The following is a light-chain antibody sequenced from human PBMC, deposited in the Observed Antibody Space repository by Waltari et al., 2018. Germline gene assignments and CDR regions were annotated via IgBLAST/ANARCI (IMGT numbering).Light chain of an antibody. Sequence: EIVLTQSPATLSLSPGERATLSCRASQSLSSYLAWYQQRPGQAPRLLIYDASNRATDIPARFSGSGFGTDFTLIISSLEPEDFAVYYCQQRSAWPPTFGPGTRVDIK. CDR3: QQRSAWPPT. J-gene: IGKJ3*01. CDR2: DAS. CDR1: QSLSSY. V-gene: IGKV3-11*01.